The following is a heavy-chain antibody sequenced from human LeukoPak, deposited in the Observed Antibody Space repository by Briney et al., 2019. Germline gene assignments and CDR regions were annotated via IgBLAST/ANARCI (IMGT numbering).Heavy chain of an antibody. CDR1: GFTFSSYA. CDR2: ISGSGVNT. J-gene: IGHJ4*02. V-gene: IGHV3-23*01. Sequence: GGSLRLSCAASGFTFSSYAMSWVRQVPGKGLEWVSVISGSGVNTYYADSVKGRFTISRDNSKNMLYLQMNSLRAEDTAVYYCAKWKYSNSGIDDYWGQGTLVTVSS. CDR3: AKWKYSNSGIDDY. D-gene: IGHD6-6*01.